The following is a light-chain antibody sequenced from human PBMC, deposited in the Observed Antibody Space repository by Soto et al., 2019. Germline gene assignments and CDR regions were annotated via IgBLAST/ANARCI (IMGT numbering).Light chain of an antibody. V-gene: IGLV2-8*01. CDR2: GVS. CDR3: SSYAGSNSYVV. Sequence: QSVLTQPPSASGSPGQSVSISCTGTSSDIGAYNFVSWYQQHPGKAPRLMIYGVSKRPSGVPDRFSGSKSGNTASLTVSGVQAEDEADYYCSSYAGSNSYVVFGGGTKLTVL. J-gene: IGLJ2*01. CDR1: SSDIGAYNF.